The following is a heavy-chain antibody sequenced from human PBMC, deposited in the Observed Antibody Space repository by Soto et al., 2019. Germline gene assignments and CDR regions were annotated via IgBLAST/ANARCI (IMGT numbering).Heavy chain of an antibody. CDR2: VYHTGGN. V-gene: IGHV4-4*02. Sequence: QVYLQESGPGLVKPSGTLSLTCAVSGASVSTPYWWTWVRQPPGKDLEWIGDVYHTGGNNYNPSLMGRVTISLDKSKIQFSLDMISVTAADTAIYYCAYSTGWYRLDVWGQGTMVIVSS. CDR1: GASVSTPYW. J-gene: IGHJ3*01. D-gene: IGHD6-19*01. CDR3: AYSTGWYRLDV.